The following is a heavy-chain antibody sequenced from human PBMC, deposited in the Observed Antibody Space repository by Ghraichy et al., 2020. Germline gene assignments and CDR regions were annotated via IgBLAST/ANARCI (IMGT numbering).Heavy chain of an antibody. Sequence: SETLSLTCAVYGGSFSGYYWSWTRQPPGKGLEWIGEINHSGSTNYNPSLKSRVTISVDTSKNQFSLKLSSVTAADTAVYYCARGPPRGNYFDYWGQGTLVTVSS. CDR3: ARGPPRGNYFDY. CDR2: INHSGST. D-gene: IGHD3-16*01. J-gene: IGHJ4*02. V-gene: IGHV4-34*01. CDR1: GGSFSGYY.